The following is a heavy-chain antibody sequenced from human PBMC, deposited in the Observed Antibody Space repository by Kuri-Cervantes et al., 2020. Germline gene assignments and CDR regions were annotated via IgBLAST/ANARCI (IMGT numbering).Heavy chain of an antibody. CDR3: ARRPLRSYYMDV. J-gene: IGHJ6*03. Sequence: GGSLRLSCAASGFTFSSYGMHWVRQAPGKGLEWVAVISYDGSNKYYADSVKGRFTISRDNSKNTLYLQMNSLRAEDTAIYYCARRPLRSYYMDVWGKGTTVTVSS. V-gene: IGHV3-30*03. CDR1: GFTFSSYG. D-gene: IGHD3-3*01. CDR2: ISYDGSNK.